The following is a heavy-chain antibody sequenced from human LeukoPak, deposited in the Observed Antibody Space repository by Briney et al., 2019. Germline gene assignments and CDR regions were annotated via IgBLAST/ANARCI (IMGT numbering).Heavy chain of an antibody. CDR3: VRDSGIADGTQGTFDS. D-gene: IGHD6-13*01. V-gene: IGHV3-21*01. J-gene: IGHJ4*02. Sequence: GGSLRLSCAASGFTFSTDNMNWVRQAPGKGLEWVSSISSTSTFIYYVDSVKGRFTISRDNGKNSVFLQMNSLRAEDTAVYHCVRDSGIADGTQGTFDSWGQGTLVTVSS. CDR1: GFTFSTDN. CDR2: ISSTSTFI.